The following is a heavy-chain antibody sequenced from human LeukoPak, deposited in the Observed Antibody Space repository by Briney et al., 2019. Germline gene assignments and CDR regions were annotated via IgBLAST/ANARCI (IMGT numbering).Heavy chain of an antibody. D-gene: IGHD2-2*01. J-gene: IGHJ4*02. Sequence: PGGSLRLSCAASGFTFSSYSMNWVRQAPGKGLEWISYVGISSGNTKYADSVKGRFTISGDKAKNSLYLQMNSLRVEDTAVYYCARDTKYAFDNWGQGTLVTVSS. CDR3: ARDTKYAFDN. CDR1: GFTFSSYS. V-gene: IGHV3-48*01. CDR2: VGISSGNT.